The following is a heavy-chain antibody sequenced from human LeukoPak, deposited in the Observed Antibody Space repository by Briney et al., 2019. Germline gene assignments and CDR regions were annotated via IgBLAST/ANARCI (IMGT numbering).Heavy chain of an antibody. V-gene: IGHV1-18*01. CDR2: ISAYNGNT. CDR3: ASVRGPVEAPFYYYYYYMDV. Sequence: ASVKVSCKASGYTFTSYGISWVRQAPGQGLEWMGWISAYNGNTNYAQKLQGRVTMTTDTSTSTAYMELRSLRSDDTAVYYCASVRGPVEAPFYYYYYYMDVWGKGTTVTVSS. D-gene: IGHD6-6*01. J-gene: IGHJ6*03. CDR1: GYTFTSYG.